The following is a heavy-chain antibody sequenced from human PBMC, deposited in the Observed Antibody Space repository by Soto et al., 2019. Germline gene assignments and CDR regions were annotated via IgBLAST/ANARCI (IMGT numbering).Heavy chain of an antibody. Sequence: QVQLVESGGGVVQPGRSLRLSCAASGFTFSSYGMHWVRQAPGKGLEWVAVISYDGSNKYYADSVKGRFTISRDNSKNTLYLQMNSLGAEDTAVYYCANYRSLVLNWYYFDYWGQGTLVTVSS. J-gene: IGHJ4*02. CDR2: ISYDGSNK. D-gene: IGHD1-26*01. V-gene: IGHV3-30*18. CDR1: GFTFSSYG. CDR3: ANYRSLVLNWYYFDY.